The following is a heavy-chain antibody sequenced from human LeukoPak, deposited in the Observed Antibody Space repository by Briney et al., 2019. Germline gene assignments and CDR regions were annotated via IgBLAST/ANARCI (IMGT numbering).Heavy chain of an antibody. CDR2: IYYSGST. Sequence: RTSETLSLTCTVSGGAISWSSYYWGWIRQPPGKGLEWIGSIYYSGSTHYNPSLKSRVTISLDTSKNQFSLKLSSVTAADTAVYYCARARIHCSGGSCYSGGYYYYMDVWGKGTTVTISS. CDR3: ARARIHCSGGSCYSGGYYYYMDV. J-gene: IGHJ6*03. V-gene: IGHV4-39*07. CDR1: GGAISWSSYY. D-gene: IGHD2-15*01.